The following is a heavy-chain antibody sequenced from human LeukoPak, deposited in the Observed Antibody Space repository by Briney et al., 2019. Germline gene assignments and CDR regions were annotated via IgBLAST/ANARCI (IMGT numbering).Heavy chain of an antibody. CDR3: ARAQIGGYSSANDY. Sequence: SGGSLRLSCALSGFTFSSYAMSWVRQAPGKGLEWVAVISYDGSNKYYADSVKGRFTISRDNSKNTLYLQMNSLRAEDTAVYYCARAQIGGYSSANDYWGQGTLVTVSS. J-gene: IGHJ4*02. CDR1: GFTFSSYA. V-gene: IGHV3-30-3*01. D-gene: IGHD6-25*01. CDR2: ISYDGSNK.